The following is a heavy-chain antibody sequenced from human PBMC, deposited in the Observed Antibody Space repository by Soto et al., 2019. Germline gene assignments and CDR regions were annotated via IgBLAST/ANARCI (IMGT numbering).Heavy chain of an antibody. Sequence: GGSLRLSCAASGFTFSSYSMNWVRQAPGKGLEWVSYISSSSSTIYYADSVKGRFTISRDNAKNSLYLQMNSLRAEDTAVYYCARGSGGSWADYWGQGTPVTVSS. V-gene: IGHV3-48*01. CDR3: ARGSGGSWADY. CDR2: ISSSSSTI. J-gene: IGHJ4*02. D-gene: IGHD2-15*01. CDR1: GFTFSSYS.